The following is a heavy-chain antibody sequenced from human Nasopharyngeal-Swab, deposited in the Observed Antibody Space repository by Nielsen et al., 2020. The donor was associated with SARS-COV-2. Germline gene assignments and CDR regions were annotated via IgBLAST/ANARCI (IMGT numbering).Heavy chain of an antibody. CDR2: ISGSGDISGRGGST. CDR1: GYSFRTYG. CDR3: ATGMVATSPFDY. D-gene: IGHD5-12*01. J-gene: IGHJ4*02. V-gene: IGHV3-23*01. Sequence: GGSLRLSCVASGYSFRTYGMSWVRQVPGKGLEWVSAISGSGDISGRGGSTYYADSVKGRFTISRDNSKNTLYLQMNTLRAEDTAVYYCATGMVATSPFDYWGQGTLVTVSS.